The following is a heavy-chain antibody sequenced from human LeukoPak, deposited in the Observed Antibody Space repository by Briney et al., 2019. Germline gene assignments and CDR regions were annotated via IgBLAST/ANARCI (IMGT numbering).Heavy chain of an antibody. CDR2: IYYSGST. V-gene: IGHV4-59*01. J-gene: IGHJ4*02. Sequence: PSETLSLTCTVSGGSISSYYWSWIRQPPGKGLEWIGYIYYSGSTNYNPSLKSRVTISVDTSKDQFSLKLSSVTAADTAVYYCARVQAYGGKGYFDYWGQGTLVTVSS. D-gene: IGHD4-23*01. CDR3: ARVQAYGGKGYFDY. CDR1: GGSISSYY.